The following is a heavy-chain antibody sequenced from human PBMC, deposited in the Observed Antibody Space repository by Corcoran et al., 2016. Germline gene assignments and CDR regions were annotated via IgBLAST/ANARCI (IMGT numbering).Heavy chain of an antibody. J-gene: IGHJ3*02. CDR2: INPNSGGT. Sequence: QVQLVQSGAEVKKPGASVKVSCKASGYTFTGYYMNWVRQAPGQGLEWMGWINPNSGGTNYAQKFQGRVTMTRDTSISTAYMELSRLRSDDTAVCYCASGYSSGYYYYYDAVDIWGQGTMVTVSS. V-gene: IGHV1-2*02. D-gene: IGHD3-22*01. CDR1: GYTFTGYY. CDR3: ASGYSSGYYYYYDAVDI.